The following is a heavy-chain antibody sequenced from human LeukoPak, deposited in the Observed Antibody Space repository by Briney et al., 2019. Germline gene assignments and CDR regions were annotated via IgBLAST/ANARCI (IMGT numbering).Heavy chain of an antibody. J-gene: IGHJ3*02. V-gene: IGHV5-51*01. CDR1: GYTFTSYS. D-gene: IGHD5-24*01. CDR3: AMRRDGYNQDAFDI. CDR2: FYPGDSDT. Sequence: GEPPNISCKGSGYTFTSYSLGGVGQLHGKGLEWSVIFYPGDSDTRYSPSFQGQVTISADKYISTAYLQWSSLKASDTAMYYCAMRRDGYNQDAFDIWGQGTMVTVSS.